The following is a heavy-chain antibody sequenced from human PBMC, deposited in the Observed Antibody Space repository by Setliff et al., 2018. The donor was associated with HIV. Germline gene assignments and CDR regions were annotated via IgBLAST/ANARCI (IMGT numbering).Heavy chain of an antibody. Sequence: PSETLSLTCSVSGASVSSSSYYGGWVRQPPGKGLEWIGIVSYRGNTYYSPSFHSRVTVLVDTSKNHFSLILPSVTAAETAVYYCTRQAFGGAPRTPLDSWGQGTLVTVSS. V-gene: IGHV4-39*01. J-gene: IGHJ4*02. CDR2: VSYRGNT. CDR3: TRQAFGGAPRTPLDS. D-gene: IGHD3-16*01. CDR1: GASVSSSSYY.